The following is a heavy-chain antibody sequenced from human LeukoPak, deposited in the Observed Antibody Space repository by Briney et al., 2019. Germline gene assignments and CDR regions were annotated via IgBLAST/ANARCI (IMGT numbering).Heavy chain of an antibody. CDR1: GGSISSHY. V-gene: IGHV4-59*08. J-gene: IGHJ4*02. CDR3: ARFGPDSLGYKYYFDY. CDR2: ISYTGST. Sequence: SETLSPTCTVSGGSISSHYWSWIRQPPGKGLESIGYISYTGSTNYNPSLKSRVTISVDTSKNQFSLKLNSVTATDTAVYYCARFGPDSLGYKYYFDYWGQGTLVTVSS. D-gene: IGHD3-22*01.